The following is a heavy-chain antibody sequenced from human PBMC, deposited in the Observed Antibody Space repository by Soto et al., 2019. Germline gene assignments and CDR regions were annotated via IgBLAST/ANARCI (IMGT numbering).Heavy chain of an antibody. CDR2: IYTTGSI. CDR3: VRDRLNWFDT. Sequence: QVQLLESGPGLVKPSETLSLTCNVSGDSTAIYYGSWIRQSAGKGLEWIVRIYTTGSINYNPSLRSRVTMSRDSSKNQLFLSLTSVTAADTAVYYCVRDRLNWFDTWGQGVLVTVSS. V-gene: IGHV4-4*07. CDR1: GDSTAIYY. J-gene: IGHJ5*02.